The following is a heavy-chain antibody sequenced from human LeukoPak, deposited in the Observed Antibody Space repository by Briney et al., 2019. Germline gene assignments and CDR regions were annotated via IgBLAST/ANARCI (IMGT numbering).Heavy chain of an antibody. CDR3: ARGRIVATIRGGWFDP. J-gene: IGHJ5*02. CDR1: GGTFSSYA. Sequence: SVKVSCKASGGTFSSYAISWVRQAPGQGLEWMGRIIPILGIANYAQKFQGRVTITADKSTSTAYMELSSLRSEDTAVYYCARGRIVATIRGGWFDPWGQGTLVTVSS. D-gene: IGHD5-12*01. V-gene: IGHV1-69*04. CDR2: IIPILGIA.